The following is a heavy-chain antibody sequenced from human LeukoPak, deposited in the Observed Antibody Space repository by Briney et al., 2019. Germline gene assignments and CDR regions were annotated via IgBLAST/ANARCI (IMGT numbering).Heavy chain of an antibody. CDR3: ARALVTYDY. D-gene: IGHD3-9*01. CDR1: GFTFSSYS. CDR2: ISSSSSYI. Sequence: GGSLRLSCAASGFTFSSYSMNWARRAPGKGLEWVSSISSSSSYIYYADSVKGRFTISRDNAKNSLYLQMNSLRAEDTAVYYCARALVTYDYWGQGTLVTVSS. V-gene: IGHV3-21*01. J-gene: IGHJ4*02.